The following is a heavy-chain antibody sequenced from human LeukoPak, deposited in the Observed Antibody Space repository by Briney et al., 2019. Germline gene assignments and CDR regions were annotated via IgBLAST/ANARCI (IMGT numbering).Heavy chain of an antibody. V-gene: IGHV3-21*01. Sequence: GGSLRLSCAASGFTFSSYSMNWVRQAPGKGLEWVSSISSSSSYIYYADSVKGRFTISRDNAKNSLYLQMNSLRAEDTAVYYCARDGGARDGYNLDAFDIWGQGTMVTVSS. J-gene: IGHJ3*02. CDR2: ISSSSSYI. CDR3: ARDGGARDGYNLDAFDI. D-gene: IGHD5-12*01. CDR1: GFTFSSYS.